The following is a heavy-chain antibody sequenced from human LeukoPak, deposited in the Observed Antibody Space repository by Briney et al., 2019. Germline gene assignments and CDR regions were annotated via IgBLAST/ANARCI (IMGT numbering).Heavy chain of an antibody. CDR3: ARDRGITMVRGVIVY. CDR2: INPNSGGT. Sequence: ASVKVSCKASGYTFTGYYMHWVRQAPGQGLEWMGWINPNSGGTNYAQKFEGRVTMTRDTSISTAYMELSRQRSDDTAVYYCARDRGITMVRGVIVYWGQGTLVTVSS. CDR1: GYTFTGYY. V-gene: IGHV1-2*02. J-gene: IGHJ4*02. D-gene: IGHD3-10*01.